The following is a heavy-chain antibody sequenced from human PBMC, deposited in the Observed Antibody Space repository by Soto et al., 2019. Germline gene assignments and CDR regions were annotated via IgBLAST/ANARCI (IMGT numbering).Heavy chain of an antibody. D-gene: IGHD1-26*01. J-gene: IGHJ4*02. CDR3: ARYSGKYQGPIDY. Sequence: QVQLVESGGGVVQPGRSLRLSCAASGFTFSHYGIHWVRQAPGKGLEWLAVISYDGSNKHYADSVKGRFTVSRDNSKNTLYLQTNSQRAEDTAVYFCARYSGKYQGPIDYWGQGTLVTVSS. CDR2: ISYDGSNK. V-gene: IGHV3-30*03. CDR1: GFTFSHYG.